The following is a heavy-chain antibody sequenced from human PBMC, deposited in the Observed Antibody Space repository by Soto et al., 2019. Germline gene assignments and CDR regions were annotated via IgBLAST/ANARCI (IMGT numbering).Heavy chain of an antibody. J-gene: IGHJ4*02. CDR2: IYGGGNGP. CDR1: GFTFSGFA. D-gene: IGHD3-10*01. V-gene: IGHV3-23*01. CDR3: AKMEGMDPWAYSFDY. Sequence: EVQVLESGGGLVQPGGSLRLSCAATGFTFSGFAMSWVRQAPGKGLEWVSRIYGGGNGPHYADSVKGRVTISRDNYKNPLYLQMNSLRGEDTAVYYCAKMEGMDPWAYSFDYWGQGTLVTVSS.